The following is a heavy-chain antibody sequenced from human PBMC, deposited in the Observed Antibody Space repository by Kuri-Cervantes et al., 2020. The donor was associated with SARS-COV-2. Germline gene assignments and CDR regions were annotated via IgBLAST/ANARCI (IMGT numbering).Heavy chain of an antibody. D-gene: IGHD6-13*01. V-gene: IGHV1-69*10. Sequence: SVKVSCKASGYTFTSYYTHWVRQAPGQGLEWMGGIIPILGIANYAQKFQGRVTITADKSTSTAYMELGSLRSEDTAVYYCARGSSIAAAVSDYWGHGTLVTVSS. CDR2: IIPILGIA. J-gene: IGHJ4*01. CDR1: GYTFTSYY. CDR3: ARGSSIAAAVSDY.